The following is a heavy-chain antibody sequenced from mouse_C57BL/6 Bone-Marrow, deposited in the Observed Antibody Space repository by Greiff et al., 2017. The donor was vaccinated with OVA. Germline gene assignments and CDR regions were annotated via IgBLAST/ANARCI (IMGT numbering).Heavy chain of an antibody. CDR2: IDPSDSDT. Sequence: VQLQQPGAELVRPGSSVKLSCKASGYTFTSYWMHWVKQRPIQGLEWIGNIDPSDSDTHYNQKFKDKATLTVDKSSSTAYMQLSSLTSEDSAVYYCARLGYYGSIYYFDYWGQGTTLTVSS. V-gene: IGHV1-52*01. CDR1: GYTFTSYW. D-gene: IGHD1-1*01. J-gene: IGHJ2*01. CDR3: ARLGYYGSIYYFDY.